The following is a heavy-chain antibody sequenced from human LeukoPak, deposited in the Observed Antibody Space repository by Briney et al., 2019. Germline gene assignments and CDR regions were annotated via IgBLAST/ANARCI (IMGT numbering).Heavy chain of an antibody. CDR2: IYSGGST. CDR1: GFTVSSNY. J-gene: IGHJ1*01. Sequence: GGSLRLSWAASGFTVSSNYMSWVRQAPGKGLEWDSVIYSGGSTYYADSVKGRFTISRDNSKNTMYLQMNSLRAEYTAVYYCAKDQPYSSGWILFQHWGQGTLVTVSS. D-gene: IGHD6-19*01. CDR3: AKDQPYSSGWILFQH. V-gene: IGHV3-66*01.